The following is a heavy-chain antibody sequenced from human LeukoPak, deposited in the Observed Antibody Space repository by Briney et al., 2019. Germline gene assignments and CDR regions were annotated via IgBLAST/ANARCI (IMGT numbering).Heavy chain of an antibody. Sequence: PSETLSLTCTVSGGSISSGDYSWSWIRHPPGKGLGWIGYTYYSGSTYYNPSLKSRATISVDTSKNQFSLKLTSVTAADTAVYYCARPYYYDSRIDPWGQGTLVTVSS. J-gene: IGHJ5*02. V-gene: IGHV4-30-4*01. CDR3: ARPYYYDSRIDP. CDR2: TYYSGST. D-gene: IGHD3-22*01. CDR1: GGSISSGDYS.